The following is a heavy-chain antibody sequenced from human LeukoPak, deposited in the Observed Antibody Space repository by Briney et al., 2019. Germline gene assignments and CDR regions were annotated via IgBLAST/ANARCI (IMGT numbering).Heavy chain of an antibody. J-gene: IGHJ2*01. CDR2: IIPIFGTA. V-gene: IGHV1-69*13. D-gene: IGHD3-10*01. CDR1: GGTFSSYA. CDR3: ARVVRGDMVRGVIIMRSWYFDL. Sequence: SVKVSCKASGGTFSSYAISWVRQAPGQGLEWMGGIIPIFGTANYAQKFQGRVTITADESTSTAYMELSSLRSEDTAVYYCARVVRGDMVRGVIIMRSWYFDLWGRGTLVTVSS.